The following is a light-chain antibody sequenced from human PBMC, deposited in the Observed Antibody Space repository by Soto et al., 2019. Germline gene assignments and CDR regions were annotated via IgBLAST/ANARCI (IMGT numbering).Light chain of an antibody. CDR1: QSVSRN. V-gene: IGKV3-15*01. CDR2: GAS. Sequence: DIVLTQSPAGLSSSPGERATLSCRASQSVSRNLAWYQKKTGQAPRLLIYGASTRATGIPAGLSGSGSGTEFTLTISSMKSEDFAVYYCQQYNNWPRTFGPGTKVDI. CDR3: QQYNNWPRT. J-gene: IGKJ3*01.